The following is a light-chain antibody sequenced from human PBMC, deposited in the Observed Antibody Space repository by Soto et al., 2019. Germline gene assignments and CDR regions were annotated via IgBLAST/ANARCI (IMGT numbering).Light chain of an antibody. V-gene: IGKV1-5*03. CDR1: QTISSW. J-gene: IGKJ1*01. CDR2: KAS. Sequence: DIQMTQSPSTPSGSVGDRVTITFRASQTISSWLAWYQQKPGKAPKLLIYKASTLKSGVPSRFSGSGSGTEFTLTISSLQPDDFATYYCQHYNRYSGTFGQGTKVDIK. CDR3: QHYNRYSGT.